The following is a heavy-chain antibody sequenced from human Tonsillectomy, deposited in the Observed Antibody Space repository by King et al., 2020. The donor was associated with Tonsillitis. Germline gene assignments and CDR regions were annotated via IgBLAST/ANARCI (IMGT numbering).Heavy chain of an antibody. J-gene: IGHJ4*02. Sequence: QLVQSGGGLAQPGRSLRLSCAASGFTFDDYAMHWVRQVPGKGLEWVSSISWNSGNIGSADSVKGRFTISRDNAKSSLYLQMNSLTTEDTALYYCAKDGFGEFLFFDYWGQGTLVTVSS. CDR1: GFTFDDYA. D-gene: IGHD3-10*01. CDR3: AKDGFGEFLFFDY. V-gene: IGHV3-9*01. CDR2: ISWNSGNI.